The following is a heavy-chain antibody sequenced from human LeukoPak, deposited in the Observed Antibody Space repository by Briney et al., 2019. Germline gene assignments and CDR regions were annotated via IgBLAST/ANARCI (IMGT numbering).Heavy chain of an antibody. CDR1: GFTFSNYW. J-gene: IGHJ4*02. V-gene: IGHV3-7*03. Sequence: GGSLRLSCAASGFTFSNYWMSWVRQAPGKGPEWVANIKEDGSEKYYVDSVRGRFTISRDNAQNSVYLQMNSLRAEDTAVYYCARKTGTTGEAFDYWGQGTLVTVSS. D-gene: IGHD1-1*01. CDR2: IKEDGSEK. CDR3: ARKTGTTGEAFDY.